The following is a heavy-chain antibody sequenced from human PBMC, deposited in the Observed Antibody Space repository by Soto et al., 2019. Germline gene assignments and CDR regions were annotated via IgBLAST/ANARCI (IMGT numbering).Heavy chain of an antibody. D-gene: IGHD3-3*01. CDR3: ARAGVLRFLEWLFNYGMDV. CDR1: GYTFTSYG. J-gene: IGHJ6*02. CDR2: ISAYNGNT. V-gene: IGHV1-18*01. Sequence: ASVKVSCKXSGYTFTSYGISWVRQAPGQGLEWMGWISAYNGNTNYAQKLQGRVTMTTDTSTSTAYMELRSLRSDDTAVYYCARAGVLRFLEWLFNYGMDVWGQGTTVTVSS.